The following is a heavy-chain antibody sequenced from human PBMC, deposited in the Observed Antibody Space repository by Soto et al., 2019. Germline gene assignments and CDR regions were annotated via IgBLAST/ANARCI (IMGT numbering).Heavy chain of an antibody. CDR3: AVKTNMYYYDNSGFYYGD. V-gene: IGHV4-61*01. CDR2: IYYTGST. CDR1: GGSLSGGSYH. Sequence: PSETLSLTCTLSGGSLSGGSYHWSWIRQSPGKGQEWLAYIYYTGSTNYNPSLQSRVTISLHTSKNQFSLKVSSVTTADTAVYYCAVKTNMYYYDNSGFYYGDWGQGTLVTVSS. D-gene: IGHD3-22*01. J-gene: IGHJ4*02.